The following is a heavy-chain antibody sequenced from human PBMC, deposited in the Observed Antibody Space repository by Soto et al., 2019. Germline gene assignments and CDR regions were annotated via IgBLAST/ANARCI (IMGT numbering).Heavy chain of an antibody. V-gene: IGHV4-39*01. D-gene: IGHD3-10*01. CDR2: IYYSGST. Sequence: PSETLSLTCTVSGGSIGSSSYYWGWVRQPPGKGLEWIGNIYYSGSTYYNPSLKSRVTISVDTSKNQFSLNLSSVTAADTAVYHCARNPYYGSGSYYHYDYWGQGTLVTVSS. CDR1: GGSIGSSSYY. J-gene: IGHJ4*02. CDR3: ARNPYYGSGSYYHYDY.